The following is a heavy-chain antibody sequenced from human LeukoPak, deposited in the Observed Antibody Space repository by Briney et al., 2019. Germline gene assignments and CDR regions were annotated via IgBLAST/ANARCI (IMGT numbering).Heavy chain of an antibody. CDR1: GFTLSSYA. Sequence: GGSLRLSCAASGFTLSSYAMSWVRQAPGKGLEWVSAISGSGGSTYYADSVKGRFTISRDNSKNTLYLQMNSLRAEDTAVYYCAKDRTYYYDSSGYYYFLYWGQGTLVTVSS. CDR3: AKDRTYYYDSSGYYYFLY. CDR2: ISGSGGST. J-gene: IGHJ4*02. D-gene: IGHD3-22*01. V-gene: IGHV3-23*01.